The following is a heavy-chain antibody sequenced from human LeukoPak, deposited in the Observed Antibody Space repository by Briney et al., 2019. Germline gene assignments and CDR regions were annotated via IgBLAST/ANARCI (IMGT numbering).Heavy chain of an antibody. Sequence: GGSLRLSCAASGFTFSNHWMSWVRQAPGKGLEWVANIKQDGSEKYYVDSVKGRFTISRDNSKNTLDLQMSSLRVEDTAVYYCVKDGFCSSTTCYSYFQHWGQGTLVTVSS. D-gene: IGHD2-2*03. J-gene: IGHJ1*01. CDR1: GFTFSNHW. V-gene: IGHV3-7*01. CDR3: VKDGFCSSTTCYSYFQH. CDR2: IKQDGSEK.